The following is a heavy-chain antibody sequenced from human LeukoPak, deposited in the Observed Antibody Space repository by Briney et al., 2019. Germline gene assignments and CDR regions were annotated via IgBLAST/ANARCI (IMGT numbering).Heavy chain of an antibody. J-gene: IGHJ5*02. Sequence: ASVKVSCKASGYTFTSYGISWVRQAPGQGLEWMGWISAYNGNTNYAQKLQGRVTMTTDTSTSTAYMELRSLRSDDTAVYYCAREPSPYDYLWGSYRSNWFDPWGQGTLVTVSS. CDR3: AREPSPYDYLWGSYRSNWFDP. D-gene: IGHD3-16*02. CDR2: ISAYNGNT. CDR1: GYTFTSYG. V-gene: IGHV1-18*01.